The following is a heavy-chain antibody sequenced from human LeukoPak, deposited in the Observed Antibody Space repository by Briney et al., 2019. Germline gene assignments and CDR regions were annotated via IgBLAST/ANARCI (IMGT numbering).Heavy chain of an antibody. CDR2: ISSSGSTI. CDR3: AKDRTTVVTPWWFDP. D-gene: IGHD4-23*01. V-gene: IGHV3-48*03. CDR1: GFTFSNE. Sequence: PGGSLRLSCAASGFTFSNEMNWVRQAPGKGLEWVSYISSSGSTIYYADSVKGRFTISRDNAKNSLYLQMNSLRAEDTAVYYCAKDRTTVVTPWWFDPWGQGTLVTVSS. J-gene: IGHJ5*02.